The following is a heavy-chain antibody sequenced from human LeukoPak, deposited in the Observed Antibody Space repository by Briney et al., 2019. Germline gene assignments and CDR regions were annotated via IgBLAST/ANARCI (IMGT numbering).Heavy chain of an antibody. CDR2: IKGDGSDK. J-gene: IGHJ4*02. CDR1: GFTFSSYW. V-gene: IGHV3-7*01. D-gene: IGHD2-2*01. CDR3: ARDPAAWDY. Sequence: GGSLRLSWAASGFTFSSYWMSWVRQAPGKGLEWVGNIKGDGSDKYYVDSVKGRFTISRDNAKNSLYLQMNSLRAEDTAVYYCARDPAAWDYWGQGTLVTVSS.